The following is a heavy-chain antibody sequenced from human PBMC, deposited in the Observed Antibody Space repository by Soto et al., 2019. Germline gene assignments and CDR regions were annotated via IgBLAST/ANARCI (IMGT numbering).Heavy chain of an antibody. CDR1: GFTFSDYY. Sequence: GGSLRLSCAASGFTFSDYYMSWIRQAPGKGLEWVSYISSSGSTIYYADSVKGRFTISGDNAKNSLYLQMNSLRAEDTAVYYCARLRWLQLGDAFDIWGQGTMVTVSS. J-gene: IGHJ3*02. CDR2: ISSSGSTI. D-gene: IGHD5-12*01. V-gene: IGHV3-11*01. CDR3: ARLRWLQLGDAFDI.